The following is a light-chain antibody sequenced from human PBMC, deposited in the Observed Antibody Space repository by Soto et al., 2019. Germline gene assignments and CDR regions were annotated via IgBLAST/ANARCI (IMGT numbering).Light chain of an antibody. CDR1: QDINTD. V-gene: IGKV1-17*01. Sequence: DIQMTPSPSSLSASVGDRVTITCRASQDINTDLDWYQQKPGKAPRRLISDASSLQSGVPSRFSGSRFGTHFTLTISSLQPEDFAAYFCQQHHTYPRTFGQGTKVEIK. CDR2: DAS. CDR3: QQHHTYPRT. J-gene: IGKJ1*01.